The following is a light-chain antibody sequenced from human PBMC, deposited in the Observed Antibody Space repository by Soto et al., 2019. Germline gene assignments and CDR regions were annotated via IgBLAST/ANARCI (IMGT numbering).Light chain of an antibody. Sequence: EVVLTQSPGTLSLSPGGRATLSCRASQTVNNNYLAWYQQKPGRAPRLLIFGASNRATGIPDRFSGSASGTDFTLTISGLEPEDFAVYYCQQYYTTPLTFGGGTKV. CDR2: GAS. V-gene: IGKV3-20*01. CDR1: QTVNNNY. J-gene: IGKJ4*01. CDR3: QQYYTTPLT.